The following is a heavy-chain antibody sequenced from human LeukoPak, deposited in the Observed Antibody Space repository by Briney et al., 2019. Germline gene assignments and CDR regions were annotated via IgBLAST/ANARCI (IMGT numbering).Heavy chain of an antibody. J-gene: IGHJ4*02. Sequence: PGGSLRLSCAASGFTFSSYWMHWVRQAPGKGLVWVSRINSDGSSTSYADSVKGRFTISRDNAKNTLYLQMNSLRAEDTAVYYYARASSRWARPFDYWGQGTLVTVSS. V-gene: IGHV3-74*01. CDR3: ARASSRWARPFDY. CDR2: INSDGSST. CDR1: GFTFSSYW. D-gene: IGHD1-26*01.